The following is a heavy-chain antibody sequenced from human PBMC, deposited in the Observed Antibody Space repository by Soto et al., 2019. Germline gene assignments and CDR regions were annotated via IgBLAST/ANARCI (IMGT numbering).Heavy chain of an antibody. D-gene: IGHD5-12*01. Sequence: EVQLLESGGGLVQPGGSLRLSCAASGFTFNNYAMIWVRQAPGQGLYWVSVISSGGGSTDYADSAKGRFTISRDNSKNRLYLQMNSLRAEDTAVYYCARLMATAWGGCFGYWGEGTLVTVSS. V-gene: IGHV3-23*01. CDR2: ISSGGGST. J-gene: IGHJ4*02. CDR1: GFTFNNYA. CDR3: ARLMATAWGGCFGY.